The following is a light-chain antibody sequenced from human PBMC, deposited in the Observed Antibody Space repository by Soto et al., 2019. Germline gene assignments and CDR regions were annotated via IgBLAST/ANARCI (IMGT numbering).Light chain of an antibody. CDR2: DAS. Sequence: IQMTQSPSSLSASVGDRAPITCRASQSVTKWVAWYQQRPGQAPKVLIWDASSLQRGVPSRFSGSGSGADFTLTISRLQPEDFATYYCQQYNTFSWTFGQGTKVDIK. CDR1: QSVTKW. J-gene: IGKJ1*01. V-gene: IGKV1-5*01. CDR3: QQYNTFSWT.